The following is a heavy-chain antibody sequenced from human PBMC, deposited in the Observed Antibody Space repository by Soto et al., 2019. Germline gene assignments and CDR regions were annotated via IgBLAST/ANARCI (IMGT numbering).Heavy chain of an antibody. Sequence: PGGSLRLSCEASGFIISNYWMHWVRKTPGTGLVWVSRISNDGSITNYADSVKGRFTISRDNAKNTLYLQMNSLRAEDTAVYYCAKDLTWNQADYWGQGALVTVSS. CDR3: AKDLTWNQADY. V-gene: IGHV3-74*01. D-gene: IGHD1-1*01. CDR1: GFIISNYW. CDR2: ISNDGSIT. J-gene: IGHJ4*02.